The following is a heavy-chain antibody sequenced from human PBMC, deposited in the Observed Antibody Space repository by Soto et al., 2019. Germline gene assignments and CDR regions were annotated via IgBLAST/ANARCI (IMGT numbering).Heavy chain of an antibody. Sequence: QITLTESGPTLVKPTQTLTLTCTFSGFSLSHSGMGVAWIRQPPGKALEWLALIFWDDDKRYCPSLRSRLTSTKDTSKNHVVLTMTNMDPVDTATYYCAHRRGHVSSAYYDTFDVWGQGTMVTVSS. J-gene: IGHJ3*01. CDR3: AHRRGHVSSAYYDTFDV. CDR2: IFWDDDK. D-gene: IGHD3-22*01. V-gene: IGHV2-5*02. CDR1: GFSLSHSGMG.